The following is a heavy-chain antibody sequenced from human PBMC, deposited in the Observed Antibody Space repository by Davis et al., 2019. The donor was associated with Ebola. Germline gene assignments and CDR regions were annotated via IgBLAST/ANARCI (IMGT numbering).Heavy chain of an antibody. Sequence: SETLSLTCAVYGGSFSGYYWSWIRQPPGKGLEWIGEINHSGSTNYNPSLKSRVTISVDTSKNQFSLKLSSVTAADTAVYYCARPDTAMVDYYYYGMDVWGQGTTVTVSS. CDR2: INHSGST. CDR1: GGSFSGYY. V-gene: IGHV4-34*01. D-gene: IGHD5-18*01. CDR3: ARPDTAMVDYYYYGMDV. J-gene: IGHJ6*02.